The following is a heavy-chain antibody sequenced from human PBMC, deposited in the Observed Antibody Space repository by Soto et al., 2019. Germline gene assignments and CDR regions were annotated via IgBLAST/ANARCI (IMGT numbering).Heavy chain of an antibody. CDR3: VREIKFVRGSRWSHFDF. Sequence: SETLSLTCAVYGGSFSGYYWSWIRQPPGKGLEWIGNMGHRGTTNYNPSLKGRLTISVDTSANLVSLKLTSVTTADTAVYYCVREIKFVRGSRWSHFDFWGQGALVTVSS. V-gene: IGHV4-34*10. J-gene: IGHJ4*02. CDR2: MGHRGTT. D-gene: IGHD6-19*01. CDR1: GGSFSGYY.